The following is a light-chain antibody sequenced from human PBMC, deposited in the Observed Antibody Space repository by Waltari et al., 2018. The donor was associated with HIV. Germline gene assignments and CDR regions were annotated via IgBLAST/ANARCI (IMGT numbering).Light chain of an antibody. Sequence: VLTQSPATLSMSPGDSVTLSCRASQSVKTYLGWYQQKPCQAPRLLIYDVSNRATGIPGRFSGSGFGTDFTLTISSLEPEDFAVYYCQQRNEWPLTFGGGTKVELK. CDR1: QSVKTY. V-gene: IGKV3-11*01. J-gene: IGKJ4*01. CDR2: DVS. CDR3: QQRNEWPLT.